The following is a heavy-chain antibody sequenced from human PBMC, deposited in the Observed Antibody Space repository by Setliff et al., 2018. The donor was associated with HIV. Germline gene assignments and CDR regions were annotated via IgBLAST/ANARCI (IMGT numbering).Heavy chain of an antibody. V-gene: IGHV4-31*03. J-gene: IGHJ5*01. CDR1: GGSINSGNNY. Sequence: SETLSLTCTVSGGSINSGNNYWSWIRQHPGKGLEWIGFIYYSGTTYFNPSLKSRVTISVDTSKNQFSLKLNSVTAADTAIYYCARYDMPSSHSSGYYYDSWGQGALVTVSS. D-gene: IGHD3-22*01. CDR2: IYYSGTT. CDR3: ARYDMPSSHSSGYYYDS.